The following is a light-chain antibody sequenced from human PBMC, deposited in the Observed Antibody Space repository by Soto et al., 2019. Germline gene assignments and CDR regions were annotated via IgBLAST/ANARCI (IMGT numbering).Light chain of an antibody. Sequence: QSVLTQPHSVSGSPGQSVTISCTGTNSDVGRYNSVSRYQQLPGKAPKIIISAVRQRPSGVPDRFSGSKSGNTASLTISGLQADDEADYFCFSYTANDNWVFGGGTKVTVL. CDR2: AVR. J-gene: IGLJ3*02. CDR1: NSDVGRYNS. V-gene: IGLV2-11*01. CDR3: FSYTANDNWV.